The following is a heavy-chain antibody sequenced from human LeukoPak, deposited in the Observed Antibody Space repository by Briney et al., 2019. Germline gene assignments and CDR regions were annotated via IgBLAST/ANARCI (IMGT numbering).Heavy chain of an antibody. CDR3: AGGPGYSSSAEPDY. J-gene: IGHJ4*02. CDR2: IYSGGST. CDR1: GFTVSSNY. Sequence: GGSLRLSCAASGFTVSSNYMSWVRQAPGKGLEWVSVIYSGGSTYYADSVKGRFTISRDNSKNTLYLQMNSLRAEDTAVYYCAGGPGYSSSAEPDYWGQGTLVTVSS. V-gene: IGHV3-53*01. D-gene: IGHD6-6*01.